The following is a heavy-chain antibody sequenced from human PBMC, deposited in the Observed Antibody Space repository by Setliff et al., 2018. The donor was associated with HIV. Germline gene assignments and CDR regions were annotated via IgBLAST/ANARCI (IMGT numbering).Heavy chain of an antibody. CDR1: SGSISSNHW. D-gene: IGHD1-26*01. J-gene: IGHJ4*02. CDR3: ARDSMKPREGGNSPYYFDY. V-gene: IGHV4-4*02. Sequence: LSLTCAVSSGSISSNHWWNWVRQPPGKGLEWIGEIYHSGNTNYNPSLESRVTISVDKSKNHFSLKLTSVTAADTAVYYCARDSMKPREGGNSPYYFDYWGQGTLVTVSS. CDR2: IYHSGNT.